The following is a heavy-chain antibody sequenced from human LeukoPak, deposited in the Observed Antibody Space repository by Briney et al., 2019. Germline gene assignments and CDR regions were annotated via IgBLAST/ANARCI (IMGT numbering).Heavy chain of an antibody. Sequence: ASVKVSCKASGGTFSSYAISWVRQAPGQGLEWMGGIIPIFGTANYAQKFQGRVTITADESTSTAYMELSSLRSEDTAVYYCARVEGITPLYFDYWGQGTLVTVSS. CDR3: ARVEGITPLYFDY. V-gene: IGHV1-69*13. CDR2: IIPIFGTA. D-gene: IGHD1-14*01. CDR1: GGTFSSYA. J-gene: IGHJ4*02.